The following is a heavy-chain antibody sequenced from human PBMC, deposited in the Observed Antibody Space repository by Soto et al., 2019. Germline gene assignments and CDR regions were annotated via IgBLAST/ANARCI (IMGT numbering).Heavy chain of an antibody. CDR2: IKSKTDGGTT. J-gene: IGHJ6*02. D-gene: IGHD1-1*01. CDR1: GFTFSNAW. V-gene: IGHV3-15*01. Sequence: GGSLRLSCAASGFTFSNAWMSWVRQAPGKGLEWVGRIKSKTDGGTTDYAAPVKGRFTISRDDSKNTLYLQMNSLKTEDTAVYYCTTGTTYYYSGMDVWGQGTTVTVSS. CDR3: TTGTTYYYSGMDV.